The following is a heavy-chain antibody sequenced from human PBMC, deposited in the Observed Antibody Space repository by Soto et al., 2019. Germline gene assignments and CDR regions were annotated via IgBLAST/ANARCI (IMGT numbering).Heavy chain of an antibody. CDR3: ARNPDTKMGGSGGSCYFYDWFDP. D-gene: IGHD2-15*01. J-gene: IGHJ5*02. CDR1: GGSISSYY. V-gene: IGHV4-59*01. Sequence: SETLSLTCTVSGGSISSYYWSWIRQPPGKGLEWIGYIYYSGSTNYNPSLKSRVTISVDTSKNQFSLKLSSVTAADTAVYYCARNPDTKMGGSGGSCYFYDWFDPWGQGTLVT. CDR2: IYYSGST.